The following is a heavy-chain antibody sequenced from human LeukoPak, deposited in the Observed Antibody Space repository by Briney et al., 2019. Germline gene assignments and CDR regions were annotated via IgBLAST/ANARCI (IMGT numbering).Heavy chain of an antibody. V-gene: IGHV4-34*01. CDR2: INHSGST. D-gene: IGHD5-12*01. Sequence: SETLSFTCAVYGGSFSGYHWSWIRQPPGKGLEWIGEINHSGSTNYNPSLKSRVTISVDTSKNQFSLKLSSVTAADTAVYYCARARGPFDYWGQGTLVTVSS. J-gene: IGHJ4*02. CDR1: GGSFSGYH. CDR3: ARARGPFDY.